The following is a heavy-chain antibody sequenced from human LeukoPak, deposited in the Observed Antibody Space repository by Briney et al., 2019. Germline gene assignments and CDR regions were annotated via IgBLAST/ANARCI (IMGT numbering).Heavy chain of an antibody. D-gene: IGHD3-22*01. Sequence: GGSLRLSCAASGFTFNNYAMNWVRQPPGKGLEWISSISSSDVNTYYADSVKGRFTISRDNSENTLYLQMNSVRAEDTAVYYCAGCYDSSGYYTLSFDYWGQGTLVTVSS. CDR2: ISSSDVNT. J-gene: IGHJ4*02. V-gene: IGHV3-23*01. CDR1: GFTFNNYA. CDR3: AGCYDSSGYYTLSFDY.